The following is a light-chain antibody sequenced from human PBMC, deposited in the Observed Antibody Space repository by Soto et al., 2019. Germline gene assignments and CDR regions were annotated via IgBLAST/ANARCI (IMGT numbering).Light chain of an antibody. V-gene: IGKV3-15*01. CDR1: QSVSNN. CDR2: GAS. Sequence: EIVMTQSPATLSVSPGERATLSCRASQSVSNNLAWYQQKPGQAPRLLIYGASTRATGIPARFSGSGSGTEFTLNISRLQSEDFAVYYCQQYNNWVFTFGPGTKVDIK. CDR3: QQYNNWVFT. J-gene: IGKJ3*01.